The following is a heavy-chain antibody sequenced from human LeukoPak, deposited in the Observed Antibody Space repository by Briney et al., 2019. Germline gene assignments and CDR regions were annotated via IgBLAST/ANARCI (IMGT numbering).Heavy chain of an antibody. D-gene: IGHD3-22*01. CDR2: INHSGST. Sequence: SETLSLTCAVYGGSFSGYYWSWIRQPPGKGLEWIGEINHSGSTNYNPSLKRRVTISVDTAKNQFSLKPSSVTAADTAVYYCARRGRKRRRSPLLDRYSDTSVGGDAFDIWGQGTMVTVSS. CDR3: ARRGRKRRRSPLLDRYSDTSVGGDAFDI. J-gene: IGHJ3*02. V-gene: IGHV4-34*01. CDR1: GGSFSGYY.